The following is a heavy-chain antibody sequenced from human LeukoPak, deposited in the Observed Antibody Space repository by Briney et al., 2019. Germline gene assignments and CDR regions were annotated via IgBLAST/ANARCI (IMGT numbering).Heavy chain of an antibody. CDR2: NSSSGRDI. J-gene: IGHJ4*02. CDR1: GFTFTSYA. D-gene: IGHD3-22*01. Sequence: GSLRLSCAASGFTFTSYAMNWVRQAPGEGLEWGSSNSSSGRDINYADSVKGRFTISRDNAWNSLYLQMNSLRAEDTAVYYCARDSDSSGHYYMDYFDYWGQGALVTVSS. V-gene: IGHV3-21*01. CDR3: ARDSDSSGHYYMDYFDY.